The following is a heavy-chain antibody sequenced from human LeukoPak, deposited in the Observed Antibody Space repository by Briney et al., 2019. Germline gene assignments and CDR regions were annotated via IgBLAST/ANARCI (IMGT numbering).Heavy chain of an antibody. J-gene: IGHJ4*02. CDR1: GFPFINYW. D-gene: IGHD6-13*01. CDR3: ARIGYSSSSTDY. V-gene: IGHV3-7*01. CDR2: INQDESVK. Sequence: GGSLRLSCAASGFPFINYWMSWVRQDPGKGLEWVANINQDESVKYYVDSLKGRFTVSRDNAKNSLYLQMNSPRAEDTAMYYCARIGYSSSSTDYWGQGTLVTVSS.